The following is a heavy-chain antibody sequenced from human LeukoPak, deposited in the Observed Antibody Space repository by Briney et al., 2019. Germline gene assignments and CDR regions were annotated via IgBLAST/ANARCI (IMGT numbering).Heavy chain of an antibody. CDR3: VRRDNTGWNYFDY. D-gene: IGHD6-19*01. J-gene: IGHJ4*02. CDR2: IYDSEST. V-gene: IGHV4-59*08. Sequence: PSETLSLTCTVYGGSINSHYWSWIRQPPGKGLEWIGDIYDSESTKYNFYLKSRVTISVDTSKNHLSLKLTSVLAADTAIYYCVRRDNTGWNYFDYWGQGILVTVSS. CDR1: GGSINSHY.